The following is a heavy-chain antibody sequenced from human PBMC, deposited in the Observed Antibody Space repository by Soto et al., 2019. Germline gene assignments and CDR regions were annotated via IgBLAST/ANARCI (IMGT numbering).Heavy chain of an antibody. CDR1: GFTFSSYA. CDR2: ISYDGSNK. V-gene: IGHV3-30-3*01. J-gene: IGHJ6*02. CDR3: ARAITAMAPLWSMDV. Sequence: GGSLRLSCAASGFTFSSYAMHWVRQAPGKGLEWVAVISYDGSNKYYADSVKGRFTISRDNSKNTLYLQMNSLRAEDTAVYYCARAITAMAPLWSMDVWGQGTTVTVS. D-gene: IGHD5-18*01.